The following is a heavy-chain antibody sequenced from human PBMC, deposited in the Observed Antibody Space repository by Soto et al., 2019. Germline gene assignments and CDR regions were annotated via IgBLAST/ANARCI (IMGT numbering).Heavy chain of an antibody. CDR3: ARGRNYYGSGSYYRAIDY. J-gene: IGHJ4*02. CDR1: GGSFSGYY. D-gene: IGHD3-10*01. Sequence: QVQLQQWGAGLLKPSETLSLTCAVDGGSFSGYYWSWIRQPPGKGLEWIGEINHSGSTNYNPSLKNRVTIAVDTSKNQSSLKLSSVTAADTAVYYCARGRNYYGSGSYYRAIDYWGQGTLVTVSS. CDR2: INHSGST. V-gene: IGHV4-34*01.